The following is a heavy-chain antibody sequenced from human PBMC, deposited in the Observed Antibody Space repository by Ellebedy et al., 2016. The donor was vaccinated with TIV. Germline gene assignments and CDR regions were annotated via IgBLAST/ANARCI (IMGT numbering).Heavy chain of an antibody. CDR1: GGTFSSYA. D-gene: IGHD3-22*01. J-gene: IGHJ6*02. CDR2: IIPIFGTA. Sequence: ASVKVSXKASGGTFSSYAISWVRQAPRQGLEWMGGIIPIFGTANYAQKFQGRVTITADESTSTAYMELSSLRSEDTAVYYCARGSKRVITFTYYYYGMDVWGQGTTVTVSS. CDR3: ARGSKRVITFTYYYYGMDV. V-gene: IGHV1-69*13.